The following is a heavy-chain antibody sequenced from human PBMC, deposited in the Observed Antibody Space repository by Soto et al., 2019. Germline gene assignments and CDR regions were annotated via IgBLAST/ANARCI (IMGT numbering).Heavy chain of an antibody. CDR2: ISWNSGSI. D-gene: IGHD2-2*01. CDR3: AKAGYCSSTSCPDYFDY. CDR1: GFTFDDYA. J-gene: IGHJ4*02. Sequence: DVQLVESGGGLVQPGRSLRLSCAASGFTFDDYAMHWVRQAPGKGLEWVSGISWNSGSIGYADSVKGRFTISRDNAKNSLYLQMNSLRAEDTALYYCAKAGYCSSTSCPDYFDYWGQGTLVTVSS. V-gene: IGHV3-9*01.